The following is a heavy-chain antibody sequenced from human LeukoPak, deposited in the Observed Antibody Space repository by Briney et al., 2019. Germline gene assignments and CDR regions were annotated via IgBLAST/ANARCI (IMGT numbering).Heavy chain of an antibody. CDR3: ARGRVGLLSYYYYYYMDV. V-gene: IGHV4-34*01. J-gene: IGHJ6*03. CDR1: GGSFSGYY. CDR2: INHSGST. Sequence: ASETLSLTCAVYGGSFSGYYWSWIRQPPGKGLEWIGEINHSGSTNYNPSLKSRVTISVDTSKNQFSLKLSSVTAADTAVYYCARGRVGLLSYYYYYYMDVWGKGTTVTVSS. D-gene: IGHD3-3*01.